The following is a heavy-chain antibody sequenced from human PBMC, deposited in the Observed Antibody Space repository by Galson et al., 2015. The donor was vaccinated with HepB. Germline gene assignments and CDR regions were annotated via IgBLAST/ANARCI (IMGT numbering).Heavy chain of an antibody. CDR1: GFTFSSYA. CDR2: ISGSGGST. Sequence: SLRLSCAASGFTFSSYATTWVRQAPGKGLEWVSAISGSGGSTYYADSVKGRFTISRDNSKNTLYLQMNSLRAEDTAVYYCAKDQPEGRITMVRGVIGTYFDYWGQGTLVTVSS. J-gene: IGHJ4*02. D-gene: IGHD3-10*01. V-gene: IGHV3-23*01. CDR3: AKDQPEGRITMVRGVIGTYFDY.